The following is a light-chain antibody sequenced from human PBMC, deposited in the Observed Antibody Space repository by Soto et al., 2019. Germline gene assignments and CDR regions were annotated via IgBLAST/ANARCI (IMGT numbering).Light chain of an antibody. J-gene: IGKJ3*01. V-gene: IGKV1-27*01. CDR2: AAS. Sequence: DVQMTQSPSSLSASEGDRVTITCRASHDISNYVAWLQQKPGKAPKLLIYAASTLQPGVPSRFSGGGSGVDFTLTISSLQPEDVATYYCQKHNTVPLTFGPGTKVDIK. CDR1: HDISNY. CDR3: QKHNTVPLT.